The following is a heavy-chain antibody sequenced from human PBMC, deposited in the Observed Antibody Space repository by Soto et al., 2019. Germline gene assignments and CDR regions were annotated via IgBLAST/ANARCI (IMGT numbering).Heavy chain of an antibody. CDR3: ARGQRFSDSFDP. Sequence: WTWIRQPAGKGLEWIGRIYSSGGTKYNPSLKSRATMSLDTSKNQFSLRLSSVTPADTAVYYCARGQRFSDSFDPWGQGTLVTVSS. CDR2: IYSSGGT. V-gene: IGHV4-4*07. J-gene: IGHJ5*02. D-gene: IGHD3-3*01.